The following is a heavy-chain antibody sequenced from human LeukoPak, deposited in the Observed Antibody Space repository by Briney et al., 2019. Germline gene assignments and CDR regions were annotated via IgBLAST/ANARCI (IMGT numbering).Heavy chain of an antibody. J-gene: IGHJ4*02. CDR3: ARDTLTYDYVWGTIDY. CDR1: GYSFTDFF. Sequence: ASVKVSCKASGYSFTDFFIHWVRQAPGQGLEWMGWINPSSGDTKYPQEFQGRVTMTGDTSFSTAYMELSRLRSDDTAVYYCARDTLTYDYVWGTIDYWGQGTLVTVSS. D-gene: IGHD3-16*01. V-gene: IGHV1-2*02. CDR2: INPSSGDT.